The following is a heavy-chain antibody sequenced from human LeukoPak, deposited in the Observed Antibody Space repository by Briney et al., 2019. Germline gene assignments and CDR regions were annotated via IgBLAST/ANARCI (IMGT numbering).Heavy chain of an antibody. CDR2: INPNTGET. Sequence: GATVKVSCKASGYTFTGYYMHWVRQAPAQGLEWMGWINPNTGETNSAQKFQGKVTMTRDTTINTAYMELTRLTSDDTAVYYGASYPRYSSTPPFDYWGQGTLVTVSS. CDR3: ASYPRYSSTPPFDY. V-gene: IGHV1-2*02. CDR1: GYTFTGYY. D-gene: IGHD2-2*01. J-gene: IGHJ4*02.